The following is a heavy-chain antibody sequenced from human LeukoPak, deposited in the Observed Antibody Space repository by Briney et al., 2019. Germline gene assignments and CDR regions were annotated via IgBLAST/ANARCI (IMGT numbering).Heavy chain of an antibody. V-gene: IGHV3-20*04. D-gene: IGHD3-10*02. Sequence: GGSLRLSCAASGFTFDDYGMSWVRQAPGKGLEWVSGINWNGGSTVYADSVKGRFTISRDNAKNSLYLQMNSLRAEDTAVYYCAELGITMIGGVWGKGATVTISS. CDR3: AELGITMIGGV. CDR1: GFTFDDYG. J-gene: IGHJ6*04. CDR2: INWNGGST.